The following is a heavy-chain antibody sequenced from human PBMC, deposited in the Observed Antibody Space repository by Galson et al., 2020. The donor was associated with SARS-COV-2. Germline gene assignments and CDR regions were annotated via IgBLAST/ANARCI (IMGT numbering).Heavy chain of an antibody. Sequence: SETLSLTCTVSGGSISSGGYYWSWIRQHPGKGLEWIGYIYYSGSTYYNPSLKSRVTISVDTSKNQFSLKLSSVTAADTAVYYCARESYCSSTSCYRGAFDIWGQGTMVTVSS. CDR2: IYYSGST. V-gene: IGHV4-31*03. D-gene: IGHD2-2*01. CDR1: GGSISSGGYY. J-gene: IGHJ3*02. CDR3: ARESYCSSTSCYRGAFDI.